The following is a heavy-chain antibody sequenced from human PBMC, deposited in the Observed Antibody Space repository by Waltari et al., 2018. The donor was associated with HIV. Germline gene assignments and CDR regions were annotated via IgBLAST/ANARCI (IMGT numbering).Heavy chain of an antibody. CDR3: TRQGGDIYYYYYGMDV. D-gene: IGHD3-10*01. Sequence: EFQLVDSGGGLVQPGGSLRISCAASGFPISRYSMGWVRQAPGKGREWGAYIKEEGSEKNYVDSVKGRFTISRDNAKNSLYLQMNNLRAEDTAVYYCTRQGGDIYYYYYGMDVWGQGTSVTVSS. CDR1: GFPISRYS. V-gene: IGHV3-7*01. CDR2: IKEEGSEK. J-gene: IGHJ6*02.